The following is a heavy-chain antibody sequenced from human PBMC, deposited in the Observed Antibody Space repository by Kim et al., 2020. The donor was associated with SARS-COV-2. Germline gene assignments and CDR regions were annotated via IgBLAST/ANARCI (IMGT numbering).Heavy chain of an antibody. V-gene: IGHV1-18*01. Sequence: ASVKVSCKASGYTFTSYGISWVRQAPGQGLEWMGWISAYNGNTNYAQKLQGRVTMTTDTSTSTAYMELRSLRSDDTAVYYCARYDILPGLNYYYGMDVWGQGTTVTVSS. CDR3: ARYDILPGLNYYYGMDV. CDR2: ISAYNGNT. CDR1: GYTFTSYG. J-gene: IGHJ6*02. D-gene: IGHD3-9*01.